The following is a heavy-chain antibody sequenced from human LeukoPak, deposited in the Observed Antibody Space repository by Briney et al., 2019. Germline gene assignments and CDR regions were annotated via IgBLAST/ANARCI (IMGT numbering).Heavy chain of an antibody. D-gene: IGHD4-17*01. CDR2: IRSKAYGGTT. J-gene: IGHJ4*02. Sequence: GGSLRLSCTASGFTFGDYGMSWFRQAPGKELEWVGFIRSKAYGGTTEYAASVKGRFTISRDDSKSIAYLQMNSLKTEDTAVYYCTRDADGDYEVVDYWGQGTLVIVSS. CDR1: GFTFGDYG. CDR3: TRDADGDYEVVDY. V-gene: IGHV3-49*03.